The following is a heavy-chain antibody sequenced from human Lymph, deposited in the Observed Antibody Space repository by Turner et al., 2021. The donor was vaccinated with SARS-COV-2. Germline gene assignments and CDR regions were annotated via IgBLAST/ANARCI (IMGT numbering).Heavy chain of an antibody. D-gene: IGHD1-26*01. CDR3: AREGAVGATTGFDY. CDR2: IWDDGSNK. Sequence: QVQLVESGGGVVHPGRSLRLSCAASGFTFTRYGIHWVRQAPGKGLEWVEVIWDDGSNKYNADSVKGRINISRDNSKKTLYLKMNSQRAEDTAVYYCAREGAVGATTGFDYWGQGTLVTVSS. J-gene: IGHJ4*02. V-gene: IGHV3-33*01. CDR1: GFTFTRYG.